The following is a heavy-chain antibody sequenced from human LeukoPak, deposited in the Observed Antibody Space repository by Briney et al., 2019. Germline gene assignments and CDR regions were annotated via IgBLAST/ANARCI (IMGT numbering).Heavy chain of an antibody. J-gene: IGHJ4*02. V-gene: IGHV3-11*01. CDR3: AREMEGDYGSGTFFDL. CDR2: ISSSGNSI. D-gene: IGHD3-10*01. CDR1: DFVFSDYY. Sequence: GGSLRLSCAASDFVFSDYYMSWVRQAPGKGLEWVSYISSSGNSIYYADSVKGRFTISRDNAKNSLYLQMNSLRAEDTAVYYCAREMEGDYGSGTFFDLWGQGNMVPVSS.